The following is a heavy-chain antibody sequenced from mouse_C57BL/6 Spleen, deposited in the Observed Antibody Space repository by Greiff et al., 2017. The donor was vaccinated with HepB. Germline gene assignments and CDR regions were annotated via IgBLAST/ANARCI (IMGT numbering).Heavy chain of an antibody. CDR3: ARWGTTWYFDV. Sequence: QVQLQQPGAELVMPGASVKLSCKASGYTFTSYWMHWVKQRPGQGLEWIGEIDPSDSSTNYNQKFKGKSTLTVDKSSSTAYMQLSSLTSEDSAVYYGARWGTTWYFDVWGTGTTVTVSS. J-gene: IGHJ1*03. D-gene: IGHD1-1*01. CDR2: IDPSDSST. CDR1: GYTFTSYW. V-gene: IGHV1-69*01.